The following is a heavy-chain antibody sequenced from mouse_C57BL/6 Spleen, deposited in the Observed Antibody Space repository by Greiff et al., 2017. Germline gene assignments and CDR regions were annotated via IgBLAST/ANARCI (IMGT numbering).Heavy chain of an antibody. CDR3: ARSETFYWYFDV. Sequence: ESGPGLVKPSQSLSLTCSVTGYSITSGYYWNWIRQFPGNKLEWMGYISYDGSNNYNPSLKNRISITRDTSKNQFFLKLNSVTTEDTATYYCARSETFYWYFDVWGTGTTVTVSS. V-gene: IGHV3-6*01. CDR2: ISYDGSN. CDR1: GYSITSGYY. J-gene: IGHJ1*03.